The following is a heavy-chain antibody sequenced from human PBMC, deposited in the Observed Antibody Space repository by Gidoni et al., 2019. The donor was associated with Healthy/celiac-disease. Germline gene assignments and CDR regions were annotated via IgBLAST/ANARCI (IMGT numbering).Heavy chain of an antibody. D-gene: IGHD3-10*01. CDR3: ARDTPGYYYGMDV. Sequence: QVQLVESGGGVVQPGRSLRLSCAASGFTFSSYGMHWVRQAPGKGLEWVAVIWYDGSNKYYADSVKVRFTISRDNSKNTLYLQMNSLRAEDTAVYYCARDTPGYYYGMDVWGQGTTVTVSS. CDR1: GFTFSSYG. J-gene: IGHJ6*02. V-gene: IGHV3-33*01. CDR2: IWYDGSNK.